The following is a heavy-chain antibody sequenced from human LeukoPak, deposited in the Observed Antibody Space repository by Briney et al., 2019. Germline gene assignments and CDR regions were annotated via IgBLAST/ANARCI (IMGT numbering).Heavy chain of an antibody. D-gene: IGHD3-22*01. CDR3: AKGEEDYYDSSGLNY. CDR2: IQYDGSNQ. J-gene: IGHJ4*02. Sequence: GGSLRLSCAASRFTFSTYGMHWVRQAPGKGLEGGAYIQYDGSNQQYADSGKGRFSISRDSSKNILYLQMNSLRAEDTAVYYCAKGEEDYYDSSGLNYWGQGTLVTVSS. CDR1: RFTFSTYG. V-gene: IGHV3-30*02.